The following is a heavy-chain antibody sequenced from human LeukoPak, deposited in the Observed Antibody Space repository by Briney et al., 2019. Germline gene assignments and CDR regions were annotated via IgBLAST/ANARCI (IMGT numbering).Heavy chain of an antibody. CDR3: ARDQISMNAFDM. CDR2: ISYIGST. Sequence: PSETLSLTCTVSDASISSHYLTWIRQPPGKGLEWIGYISYIGSTNYNPSLKSRVTISVDTSKNQFSLKLSSVTAADTAVYYCARDQISMNAFDMWGQGTMVTVSS. J-gene: IGHJ3*02. D-gene: IGHD2-8*01. V-gene: IGHV4-59*11. CDR1: DASISSHY.